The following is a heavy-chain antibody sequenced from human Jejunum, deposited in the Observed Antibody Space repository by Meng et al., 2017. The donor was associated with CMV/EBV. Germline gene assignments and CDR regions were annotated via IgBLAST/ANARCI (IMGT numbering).Heavy chain of an antibody. Sequence: VHLVESGGGVVQPGGSLSLSCAASEFPFSYRGMHWVRQGPGKGLEWVAFIGDDGSKKYYADSVKGRFTISRDNSKNTLYLQMNSLTAEDTAVYYCAKGWGYSSSPLDNWGQGTLVTVST. CDR1: EFPFSYRG. CDR3: AKGWGYSSSPLDN. D-gene: IGHD6-6*01. V-gene: IGHV3-30*02. CDR2: IGDDGSKK. J-gene: IGHJ4*02.